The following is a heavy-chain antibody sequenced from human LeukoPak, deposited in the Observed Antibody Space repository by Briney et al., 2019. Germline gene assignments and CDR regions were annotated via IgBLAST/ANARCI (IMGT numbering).Heavy chain of an antibody. CDR3: ARDRYGGYYYYGMDV. J-gene: IGHJ6*02. CDR1: GFTFSSYW. D-gene: IGHD4-23*01. CDR2: INSDGSST. V-gene: IGHV3-74*01. Sequence: PGGSLRLSCAASGFTFSSYWMHWVRQAPGKGLVWVSRINSDGSSTSYADSVKGQFTISRDNAKNTLYLQMNSLRAEDTAVYYCARDRYGGYYYYGMDVWGQGTTVTVSS.